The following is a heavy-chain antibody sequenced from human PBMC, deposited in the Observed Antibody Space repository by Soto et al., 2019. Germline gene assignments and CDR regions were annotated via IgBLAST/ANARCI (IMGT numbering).Heavy chain of an antibody. CDR2: IIPIFGTA. D-gene: IGHD3-22*01. CDR1: GGTFSSYA. Sequence: GASVKVSCKASGGTFSSYAISWVRQAPGQGLEWMGGIIPIFGTANYAQKFQGRVTITADESTSTAYMELSSLRSEDTAVYYCARDLRYYYDSSGYYFHYWGQGTLVTVSS. V-gene: IGHV1-69*13. J-gene: IGHJ4*02. CDR3: ARDLRYYYDSSGYYFHY.